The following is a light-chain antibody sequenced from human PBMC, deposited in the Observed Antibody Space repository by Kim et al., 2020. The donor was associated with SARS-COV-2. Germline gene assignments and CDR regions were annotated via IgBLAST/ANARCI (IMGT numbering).Light chain of an antibody. CDR2: SNH. CDR1: SSNIGSNT. CDR3: AAWDDSLNAL. J-gene: IGLJ2*01. V-gene: IGLV1-44*01. Sequence: PRQRVTISCSRSSSNIGSNTVNWYQQLPGTAPKLLIYSNHQRPSGVPDRFSGSKSGTSASLAISGLQSEDEADYYCAAWDDSLNALFGGGTQLTVL.